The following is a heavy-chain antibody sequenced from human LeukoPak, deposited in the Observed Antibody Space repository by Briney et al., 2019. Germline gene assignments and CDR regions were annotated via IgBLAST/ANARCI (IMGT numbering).Heavy chain of an antibody. CDR3: ARWDSGQLASYNDY. CDR2: ISAYNGNT. D-gene: IGHD6-6*01. CDR1: GYTFTSYG. V-gene: IGHV1-18*01. J-gene: IGHJ4*02. Sequence: ASVKVSCKASGYTFTSYGISWVRQAPGQGLEWMGWISAYNGNTNYAQKLQGRVTMTTDTSTSTAYMELRSLRSDDTAVYYCARWDSGQLASYNDYWGQGTLVTVSS.